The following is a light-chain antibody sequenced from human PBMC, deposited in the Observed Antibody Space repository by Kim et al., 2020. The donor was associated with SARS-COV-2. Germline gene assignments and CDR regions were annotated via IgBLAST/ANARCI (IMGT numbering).Light chain of an antibody. CDR3: QFYGASPIT. CDR1: ENITSTY. V-gene: IGKV3-20*01. CDR2: GTS. Sequence: LSPGEKATLSCRASENITSTYLAWYQHKPGQAPRLLIYGTSIWAAGIPDRFSGSGSGTDFTLTISRLEPEDVALYFCQFYGASPITFGGGTKVEI. J-gene: IGKJ4*01.